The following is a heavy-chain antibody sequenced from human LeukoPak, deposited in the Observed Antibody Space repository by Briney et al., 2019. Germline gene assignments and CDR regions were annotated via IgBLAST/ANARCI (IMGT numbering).Heavy chain of an antibody. V-gene: IGHV3-74*01. CDR2: INSDGSST. Sequence: GGSLRLSCAASGFTFSSYWMHWVRQTPGKGLVWVSRINSDGSSTSYADSVKGRFTISRDNAKNTLYLQMNSLRAEDTAVYYCARDYEQLVPLDYWGQGTLVTVSS. D-gene: IGHD6-13*01. J-gene: IGHJ4*02. CDR1: GFTFSSYW. CDR3: ARDYEQLVPLDY.